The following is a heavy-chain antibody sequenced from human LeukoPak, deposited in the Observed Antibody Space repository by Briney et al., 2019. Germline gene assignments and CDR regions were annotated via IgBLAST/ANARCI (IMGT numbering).Heavy chain of an antibody. V-gene: IGHV4-39*01. CDR3: AVATAGFPGFDP. J-gene: IGHJ5*02. CDR2: IHYSGST. CDR1: GGSITNSPYY. Sequence: PSETLSLTCTVSGGSITNSPYYWGWIRQPPGKGLEWIGNIHYSGSTYYSPSLKSRVSISVDTSKNQFSLKLKSVTAADTAVYYCAVATAGFPGFDPWGQGALVTVSS. D-gene: IGHD6-13*01.